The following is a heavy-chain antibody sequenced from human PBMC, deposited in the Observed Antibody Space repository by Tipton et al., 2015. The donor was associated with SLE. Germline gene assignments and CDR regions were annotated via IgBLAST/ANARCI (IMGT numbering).Heavy chain of an antibody. CDR3: SRDSTGTRACAMDV. CDR2: IYTRGST. CDR1: GGSIHSGSYY. J-gene: IGHJ6*02. V-gene: IGHV4-61*02. Sequence: TLSLTCSVSGGSIHSGSYYWTWIRQPAGKGLEWIGRIYTRGSTDYNPSLKSRVTISVDTSKNQVSLRLTSVTAADTAVYYCSRDSTGTRACAMDVWGQGTTVTVSS. D-gene: IGHD1/OR15-1a*01.